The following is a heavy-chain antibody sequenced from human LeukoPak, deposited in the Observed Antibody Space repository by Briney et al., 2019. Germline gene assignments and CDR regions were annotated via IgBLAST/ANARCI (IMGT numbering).Heavy chain of an antibody. CDR3: ARSSSTGYYPTYYYYYMDV. V-gene: IGHV4-59*01. J-gene: IGHJ6*03. CDR1: GGSISSYY. CDR2: IYYSGST. D-gene: IGHD3-9*01. Sequence: PSETLSLTCTVSGGSISSYYWSWTRQPPGKGLEWIGYIYYSGSTNYNPSLKSRVTISVDTSKNQFSLKLSSVTAADTAVYYCARSSSTGYYPTYYYYYMDVWGKGTTVTISS.